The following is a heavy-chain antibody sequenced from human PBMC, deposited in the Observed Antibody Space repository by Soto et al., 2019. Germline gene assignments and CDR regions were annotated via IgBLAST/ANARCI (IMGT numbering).Heavy chain of an antibody. CDR2: IIPIFGTA. D-gene: IGHD3-22*01. J-gene: IGHJ6*02. V-gene: IGHV1-69*13. CDR3: ARVGYYDSSGPPVGMDV. Sequence: EASVKVSCKASGGTFSSCAISWVRQAPGQGLEWMGGIIPIFGTANYAQKFQGRVTITADESTSTAYMELSSLRSEDTAVYYCARVGYYDSSGPPVGMDVWGQGTTVTVSS. CDR1: GGTFSSCA.